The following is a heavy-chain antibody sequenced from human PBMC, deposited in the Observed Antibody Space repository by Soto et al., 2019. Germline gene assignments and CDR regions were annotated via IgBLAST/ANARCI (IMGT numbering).Heavy chain of an antibody. Sequence: QVQLVQSGAEVKKPGSSVKVSCKASGGTFSSYAFSWVRQAPGQGLEWMGGIIPMFDTANYAQKFQDRVTISADESTSTAHMELSSLTSEDTAVYYCARSLTYYYETSGYYLGNIWGQGTLVTVSS. CDR2: IIPMFDTA. J-gene: IGHJ4*02. CDR3: ARSLTYYYETSGYYLGNI. CDR1: GGTFSSYA. D-gene: IGHD3-22*01. V-gene: IGHV1-69*01.